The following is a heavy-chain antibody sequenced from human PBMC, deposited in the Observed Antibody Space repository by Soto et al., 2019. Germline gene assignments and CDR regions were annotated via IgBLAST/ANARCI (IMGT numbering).Heavy chain of an antibody. CDR1: GGSISSGGYY. CDR2: MYHSGST. Sequence: SETLSLTCPVSGGSISSGGYYWSWIRQPPGKGLEWIGYMYHSGSTYYNPSLKSRVTISIDRSKNQFSLKLSSVTAADTAVYYCARVPDYWGQGILVTSPQ. CDR3: ARVPDY. V-gene: IGHV4-30-2*01. J-gene: IGHJ4*02. D-gene: IGHD2-2*01.